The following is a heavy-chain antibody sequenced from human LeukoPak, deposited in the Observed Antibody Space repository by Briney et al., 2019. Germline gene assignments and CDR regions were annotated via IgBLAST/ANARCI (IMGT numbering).Heavy chain of an antibody. CDR3: ARNAPLGYCSSTSCFYYYYYGMDV. J-gene: IGHJ6*02. D-gene: IGHD2-2*01. CDR2: INHSGST. Sequence: SETLSLTCAVYGGSFSGYYWSWIRQPPGKGLEWIGEINHSGSTNYNPSLKSRVTISVDTSKNQFSLELSSVTAADTAVYYCARNAPLGYCSSTSCFYYYYYGMDVWGQGTTVTVSS. CDR1: GGSFSGYY. V-gene: IGHV4-34*01.